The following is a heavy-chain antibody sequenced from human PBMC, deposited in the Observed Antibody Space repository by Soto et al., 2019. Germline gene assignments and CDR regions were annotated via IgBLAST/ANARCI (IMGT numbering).Heavy chain of an antibody. CDR3: AKDYRRWLQSRDFDY. CDR2: ISGSGGST. CDR1: GFTFSSYA. V-gene: IGHV3-23*01. Sequence: GGSLRLSCAASGFTFSSYAMSWVRQAPGKGLEWVSAISGSGGSTYYADSVKGRFTISRDNSKNTLYLQMNSLRAEDTAVYYCAKDYRRWLQSRDFDYWGQGTLVTVSS. D-gene: IGHD5-12*01. J-gene: IGHJ4*02.